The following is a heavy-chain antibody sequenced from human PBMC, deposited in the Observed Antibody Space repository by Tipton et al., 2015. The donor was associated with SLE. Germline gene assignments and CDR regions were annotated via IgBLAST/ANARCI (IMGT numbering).Heavy chain of an antibody. V-gene: IGHV4-59*01. J-gene: IGHJ4*02. CDR2: IYYSGAT. D-gene: IGHD6-13*01. Sequence: TLSLTCTVSGDSSSSFHWSWIRQSPGKGLEWIGDIYYSGATNYNASLKSRVTISADTSKNQFSLNLSSVTAADTAVYFCARVSSSSWFGPFDYWGQGTLVTVSS. CDR3: ARVSSSSWFGPFDY. CDR1: GDSSSSFH.